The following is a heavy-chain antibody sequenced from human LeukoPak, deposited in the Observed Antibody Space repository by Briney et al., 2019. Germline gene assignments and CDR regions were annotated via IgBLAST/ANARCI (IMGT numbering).Heavy chain of an antibody. J-gene: IGHJ4*02. D-gene: IGHD6-13*01. CDR3: AKDLKAGSWYFDY. CDR2: IRYDGSNK. Sequence: GGSLRLSCAASGFIFINYGMHWVRQAPGKGLEWVAFIRYDGSNKYYADSVKGRFTISRDNSKNTLYLQMNSLRAEDTAVYYCAKDLKAGSWYFDYWGQGTLVTVSS. V-gene: IGHV3-30*02. CDR1: GFIFINYG.